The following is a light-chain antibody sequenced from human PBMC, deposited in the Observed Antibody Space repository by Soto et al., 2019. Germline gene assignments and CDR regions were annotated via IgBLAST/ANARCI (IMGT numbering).Light chain of an antibody. J-gene: IGKJ1*01. V-gene: IGKV3-20*01. Sequence: ELVLTQSPGTLSLSPGERATLSCRASQSISSSFLAWYQQKPGQAPRLLIYGAASRAAGIPDRFSGSGSRTDFTLSISRLEPEDFAVYYCQHYGDSRTFGQGTXVDIK. CDR3: QHYGDSRT. CDR1: QSISSSF. CDR2: GAA.